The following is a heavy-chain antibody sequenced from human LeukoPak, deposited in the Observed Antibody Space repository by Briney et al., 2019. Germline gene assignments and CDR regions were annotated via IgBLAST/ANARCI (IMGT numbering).Heavy chain of an antibody. D-gene: IGHD5-18*01. Sequence: VKVSCKASGGTFSSYTISWVRQAPGQGLEWMGRIIPILGIANYAQKLQGRVTITADKSTSTAYMEMSSLRSEDTAVYYCARDGSDTAMGDAFDIWGQGTMVTVSS. CDR2: IIPILGIA. CDR3: ARDGSDTAMGDAFDI. J-gene: IGHJ3*02. V-gene: IGHV1-69*04. CDR1: GGTFSSYT.